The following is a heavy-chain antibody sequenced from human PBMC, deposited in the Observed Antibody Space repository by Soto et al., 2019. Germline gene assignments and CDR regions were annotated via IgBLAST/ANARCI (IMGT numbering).Heavy chain of an antibody. D-gene: IGHD6-19*01. Sequence: SGGYVGSSRWHWGWIRKPPGKGLEWIGSIDDSAKVYYNPSLRGRVTLFVDTSKNHFSLNLKSATATDTAVYYCALPPPIEVAGPDFWGQATLVTLSS. CDR3: ALPPPIEVAGPDF. CDR2: IDDSAKV. V-gene: IGHV4-39*02. J-gene: IGHJ4*02. CDR1: GGYVGSSRWH.